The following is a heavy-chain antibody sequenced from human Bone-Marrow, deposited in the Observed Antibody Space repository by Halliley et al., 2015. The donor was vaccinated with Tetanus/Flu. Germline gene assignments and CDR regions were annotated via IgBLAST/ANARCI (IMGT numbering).Heavy chain of an antibody. D-gene: IGHD1-26*01. Sequence: CIGYVCYTGTPDYHPSRRGRVTISADPSKNQFSLKGKSMAAADAAVYYCARAGRVVGASSGFDYWGHGTLVTVSS. V-gene: IGHV4-59*01. J-gene: IGHJ4*01. CDR2: VCYTGTP. CDR3: ARAGRVVGASSGFDY.